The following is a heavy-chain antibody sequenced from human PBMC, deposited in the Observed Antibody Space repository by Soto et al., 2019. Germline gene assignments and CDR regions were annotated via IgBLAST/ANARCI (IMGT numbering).Heavy chain of an antibody. CDR3: AIRGYSSHKGLEYFQH. CDR1: GFTFSSYG. Sequence: QVQLVESGGGVVQPGRSLRLSCAASGFTFSSYGMHWVRQAPGKGLEWVAVIWYDGSNKYYADSVKGRFTISRDNSQNTLDPQMNSLRDEDTAVYYCAIRGYSSHKGLEYFQHWGQGTLVTVS. J-gene: IGHJ1*01. D-gene: IGHD6-19*01. V-gene: IGHV3-33*01. CDR2: IWYDGSNK.